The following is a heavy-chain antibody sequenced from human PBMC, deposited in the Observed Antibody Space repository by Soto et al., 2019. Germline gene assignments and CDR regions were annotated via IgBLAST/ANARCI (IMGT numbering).Heavy chain of an antibody. CDR1: GFTFSSYA. V-gene: IGHV3-30-3*01. CDR2: ISYDGSNK. Sequence: QVQLVESGGGVVQPGRSLRLSCAASGFTFSSYAMHWVRQAPGKGLEWVAVISYDGSNKYYADSMKGRFTISRDNSKNTLYLQMNSLRAEDTAVYYCARAPGGYFDLWGRGTLVTVSS. CDR3: ARAPGGYFDL. D-gene: IGHD7-27*01. J-gene: IGHJ2*01.